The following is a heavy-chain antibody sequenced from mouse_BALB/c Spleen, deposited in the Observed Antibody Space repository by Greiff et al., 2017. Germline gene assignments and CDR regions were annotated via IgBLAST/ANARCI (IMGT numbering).Heavy chain of an antibody. V-gene: IGHV2-9*02. CDR3: ARDPHYYGSSYSYAMDY. Sequence: VKLVESGPGLVAPSQSLSITCTVSGFSLTSYGVHWVRQPPGKGLEWLGVIWAGGSTNYNSALMSRLSISKDNSKSQVFLKMNSLQTDDTAMYYCARDPHYYGSSYSYAMDYWGQGTSVTVSS. J-gene: IGHJ4*01. CDR2: IWAGGST. CDR1: GFSLTSYG. D-gene: IGHD1-1*01.